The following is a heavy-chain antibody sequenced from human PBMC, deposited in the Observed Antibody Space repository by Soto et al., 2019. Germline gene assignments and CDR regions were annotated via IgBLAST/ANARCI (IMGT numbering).Heavy chain of an antibody. CDR1: GFTFSNYG. Sequence: QVQLVESGGGVVQPGRSLRLSCAASGFTFSNYGMHWVRQAPGKGLEWVIVISYDGNVAYYADSVKGRFTISRDNYKNTLYLKMNGLRTEDTAMYYCAKEGPIANWYFDYWGQGTLVTVSS. CDR3: AKEGPIANWYFDY. D-gene: IGHD1-1*01. J-gene: IGHJ4*02. CDR2: ISYDGNVA. V-gene: IGHV3-30*18.